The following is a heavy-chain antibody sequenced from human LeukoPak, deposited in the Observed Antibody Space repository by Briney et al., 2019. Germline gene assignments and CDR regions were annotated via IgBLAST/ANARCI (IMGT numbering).Heavy chain of an antibody. V-gene: IGHV3-48*04. J-gene: IGHJ4*02. CDR2: ISSSSSTI. CDR3: ARDDSSSWYAGPFDY. Sequence: GGSLRLSCAASGFTFSSYTMNWVRQAPGKGLEWVSYISSSSSTIYYADSVKGRFTISRDNAKNSLYLQMNSLRAEDTAVYYCARDDSSSWYAGPFDYWGQGTLVTVSS. D-gene: IGHD6-13*01. CDR1: GFTFSSYT.